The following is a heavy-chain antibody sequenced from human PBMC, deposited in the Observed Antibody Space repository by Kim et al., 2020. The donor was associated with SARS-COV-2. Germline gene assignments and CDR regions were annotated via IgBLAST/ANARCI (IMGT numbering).Heavy chain of an antibody. D-gene: IGHD2-15*01. CDR1: GGSFSGYY. Sequence: SETLSLTCAVYGGSFSGYYWSWIRQPPGKGLEWIGEINHSGSTNYNPSLKSRVTISVDTSKNQFSLKLSSVTAADTAVYYCARLWSTVVTPSVFDPWGQGTLVTVSS. CDR2: INHSGST. CDR3: ARLWSTVVTPSVFDP. J-gene: IGHJ5*02. V-gene: IGHV4-34*01.